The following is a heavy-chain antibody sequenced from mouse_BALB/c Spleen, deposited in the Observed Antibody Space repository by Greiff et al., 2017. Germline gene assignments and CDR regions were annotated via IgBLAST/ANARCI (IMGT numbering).Heavy chain of an antibody. V-gene: IGHV5-6-5*01. D-gene: IGHD3-1*01. J-gene: IGHJ4*01. CDR2: ISSGGST. Sequence: EVKLVESGGGLVKPGGSLKLSCAASGFTFSSYAMSWVRQTPEKRLEWVASISSGGSTYYPDSVKGRFTISRDNARNILYLQMSSLRSEDTAMYYCAREGYGYAMDYWGQGTSVTVSS. CDR1: GFTFSSYA. CDR3: AREGYGYAMDY.